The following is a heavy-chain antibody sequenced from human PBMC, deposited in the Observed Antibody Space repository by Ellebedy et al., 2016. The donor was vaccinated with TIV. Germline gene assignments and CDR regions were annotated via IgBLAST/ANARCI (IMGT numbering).Heavy chain of an antibody. CDR1: GFIFGDYH. D-gene: IGHD3-10*01. V-gene: IGHV3-11*01. J-gene: IGHJ5*02. CDR3: ARKKVLSGDAEWFDP. CDR2: ITNYDETT. Sequence: GESLKISCVASGFIFGDYHMGWIRRAPGKGLEWISYITNYDETTYYADSVKGRFTISRDNAQNSLFLHLDRVRVDDTAVYYCARKKVLSGDAEWFDPWGQGTLVTVS.